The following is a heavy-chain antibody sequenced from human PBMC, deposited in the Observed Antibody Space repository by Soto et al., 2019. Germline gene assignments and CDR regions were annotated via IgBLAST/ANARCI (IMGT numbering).Heavy chain of an antibody. Sequence: SETLSLTCTVSGGSISSGDYYWSWIRQPPGKGLEWIGYIYYSGSTYYNPSLKSRVTISVDTSKNQFSLKLSSVTAADTAVYYCARLVNDYGDSNWFDPWGQRTLVTVSS. CDR2: IYYSGST. V-gene: IGHV4-30-4*01. D-gene: IGHD4-17*01. CDR1: GGSISSGDYY. J-gene: IGHJ5*02. CDR3: ARLVNDYGDSNWFDP.